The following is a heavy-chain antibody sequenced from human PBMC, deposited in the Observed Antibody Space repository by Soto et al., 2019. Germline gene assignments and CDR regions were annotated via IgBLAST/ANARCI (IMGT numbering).Heavy chain of an antibody. Sequence: EVQLVESGGGLVQPGGSLRLSCAASGFTCGSYWMSWVRQAPGKGLEWLATLKMDASEKKYVDSVKGRFTMSRDNAKNTLYLQMDSLRAEDTAVYYCERDSGYGSGACVNHYLDYWGHGTLVTSAS. D-gene: IGHD3-10*01. V-gene: IGHV3-7*01. CDR3: ERDSGYGSGACVNHYLDY. J-gene: IGHJ4*01. CDR2: LKMDASEK. CDR1: GFTCGSYW.